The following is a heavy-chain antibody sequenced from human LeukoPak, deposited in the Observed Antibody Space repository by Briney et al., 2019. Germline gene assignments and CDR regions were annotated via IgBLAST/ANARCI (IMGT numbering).Heavy chain of an antibody. CDR2: ISGSGGST. J-gene: IGHJ3*02. Sequence: PGGSLRPXCAASGFTFSSYAMSWVRQAPGKGLEWVSAISGSGGSTYYADSVKGRFTISRDNSKNTLYLQMNSLRAEDTAVYYCAKVPVFSLTISEVVTDDAFDIWGQGTIVTVSS. D-gene: IGHD3-3*01. CDR3: AKVPVFSLTISEVVTDDAFDI. V-gene: IGHV3-23*01. CDR1: GFTFSSYA.